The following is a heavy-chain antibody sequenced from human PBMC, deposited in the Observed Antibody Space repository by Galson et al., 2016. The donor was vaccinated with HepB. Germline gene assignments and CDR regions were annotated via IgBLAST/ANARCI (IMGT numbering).Heavy chain of an antibody. CDR1: SGYITTHY. D-gene: IGHD3-10*01. Sequence: SETLSLTCTVPSGYITTHYWSWIRQPPGKGLEWIGFVYHTGSTNYNPSLKSQVSTSLDTSKNQVSLKLNSVTPADTAVYYCARQMSGSYYKNWHFDLWGRGTLVTVSS. CDR2: VYHTGST. J-gene: IGHJ2*01. CDR3: ARQMSGSYYKNWHFDL. V-gene: IGHV4-59*11.